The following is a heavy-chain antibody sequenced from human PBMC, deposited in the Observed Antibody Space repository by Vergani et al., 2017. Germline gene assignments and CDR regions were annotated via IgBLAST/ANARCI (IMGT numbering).Heavy chain of an antibody. CDR1: GGSISSGSYY. D-gene: IGHD4-17*01. CDR2: IYTSGST. CDR3: ASIRRDYGDYD. J-gene: IGHJ4*02. Sequence: QVQLQESGPGLVKPSQTLSLTCTVFGGSISSGSYYWRWIRQPAGKGLEWIGRIYTSGSTNYNPSLKSRVTISVDTSKNQFSLKLSSVTAADTAVYYCASIRRDYGDYDWGQGTLVTVSS. V-gene: IGHV4-61*02.